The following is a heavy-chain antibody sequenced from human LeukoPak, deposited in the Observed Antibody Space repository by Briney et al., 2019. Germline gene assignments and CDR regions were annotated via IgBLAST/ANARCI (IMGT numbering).Heavy chain of an antibody. Sequence: PSETLSLTCIISDDSISSSTYYWGWIRQPPGKGLEWIGYIYYSGSTNYNPSLKSRVTISVDTSKNQFSLKLSSVTAADTAVYYCARAPRVRGVIYDYWGQGTLVTVSS. V-gene: IGHV4-61*05. D-gene: IGHD3-10*01. CDR1: DDSISSSTYY. CDR2: IYYSGST. CDR3: ARAPRVRGVIYDY. J-gene: IGHJ4*02.